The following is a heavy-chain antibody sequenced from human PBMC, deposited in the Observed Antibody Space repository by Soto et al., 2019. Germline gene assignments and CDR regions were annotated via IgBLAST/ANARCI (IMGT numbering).Heavy chain of an antibody. V-gene: IGHV1-69*02. CDR1: GGTFSSYT. CDR3: ARGGGSIVPAAINYYSYMDV. J-gene: IGHJ6*03. CDR2: IIPILGIA. Sequence: SVKVSCKASGGTFSSYTISWVRQAPGQGLGWMGRIIPILGIANYAQKFQGRVTITADKSTSTAYMELSSLRSEDTAVYYCARGGGSIVPAAINYYSYMDVWGKGTTVTVSS. D-gene: IGHD2-2*02.